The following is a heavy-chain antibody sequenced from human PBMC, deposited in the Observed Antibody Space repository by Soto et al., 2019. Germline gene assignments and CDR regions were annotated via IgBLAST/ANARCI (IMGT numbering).Heavy chain of an antibody. CDR2: IIPIFGTA. D-gene: IGHD3-10*01. CDR1: GGTFSSYA. Sequence: QVQLVQSGAEVKKPGSSVKVSCKASGGTFSSYAISWVRQAPGQGLEWMGGIIPIFGTANYAQKFQGRVTITADESTSRAYMELSSLRSEDTAVYYCARAPTMVRGVIMSNYYYGMDVWGQGTTVTVSS. CDR3: ARAPTMVRGVIMSNYYYGMDV. J-gene: IGHJ6*02. V-gene: IGHV1-69*01.